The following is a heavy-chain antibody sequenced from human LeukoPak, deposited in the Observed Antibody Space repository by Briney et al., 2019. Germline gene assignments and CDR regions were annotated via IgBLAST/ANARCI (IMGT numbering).Heavy chain of an antibody. V-gene: IGHV3-30*03. Sequence: GGSLRLSCAASGFIFRSYGMHWVRQAPGRGLEWVAVISYDGSDKYYADSVKGRFTISRDNSKNTLYLQMNSLRAADTAVYYGAGDSSDLGGDCGQGTLVTVSS. D-gene: IGHD3-22*01. CDR2: ISYDGSDK. CDR3: AGDSSDLGGD. J-gene: IGHJ4*02. CDR1: GFIFRSYG.